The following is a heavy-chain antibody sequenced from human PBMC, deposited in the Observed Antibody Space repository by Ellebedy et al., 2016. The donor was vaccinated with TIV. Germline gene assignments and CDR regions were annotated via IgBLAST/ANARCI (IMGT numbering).Heavy chain of an antibody. CDR3: ARDGVRPYFYNGMDV. Sequence: GESLKISCTASAFIFSVYGMHWVRQAPGKGLVWVSRINSDGSDTAYADSVRGRFTISRDNAKNTLYLQMNSLRAEDTAVYYCARDGVRPYFYNGMDVWGQGTTVSVSS. CDR2: INSDGSDT. D-gene: IGHD2/OR15-2a*01. J-gene: IGHJ6*02. CDR1: AFIFSVYG. V-gene: IGHV3-74*01.